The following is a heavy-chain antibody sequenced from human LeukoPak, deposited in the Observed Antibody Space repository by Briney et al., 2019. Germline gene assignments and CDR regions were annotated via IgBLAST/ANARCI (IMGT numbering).Heavy chain of an antibody. CDR2: IYSCCST. V-gene: IGHV3-53*01. CDR3: ASGRTAGYY. D-gene: IGHD6-13*01. Sequence: GWALTLSCAASGLTVSSNYMSWVRQAPAKGLDGVAVIYSCCSTYYADSVKGRFTISRDNSKNTLYLQMNSLRAEDTAVYYCASGRTAGYYWGQGTMVTVSS. J-gene: IGHJ4*02. CDR1: GLTVSSNY.